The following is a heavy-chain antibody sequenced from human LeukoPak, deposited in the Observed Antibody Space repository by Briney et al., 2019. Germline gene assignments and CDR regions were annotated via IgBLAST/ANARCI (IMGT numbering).Heavy chain of an antibody. Sequence: GGSLRLSCAVSGFSFSSNAMSWVRRAPARGLEWVSSIRGNGDTFYADSVKGRFTLSRDDSRNTVYLHLNNLRVEDSAVYYCARASWILNADAVWWGQGTLVTVSS. CDR2: IRGNGDT. V-gene: IGHV3-23*01. CDR3: ARASWILNADAVW. CDR1: GFSFSSNA. J-gene: IGHJ4*02. D-gene: IGHD3-9*01.